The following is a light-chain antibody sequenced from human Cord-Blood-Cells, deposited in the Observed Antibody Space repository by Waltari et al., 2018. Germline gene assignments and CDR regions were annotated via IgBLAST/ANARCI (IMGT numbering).Light chain of an antibody. Sequence: DIQMPKPPSTLPPLLGNRSPITCRASQGISSWLNWYQQKPGKAPKLLIYDASSLERGVPSRFSGSGSGTDFTLTISSLQPDDFATYYCQQYNNYPWTFGRGTKVEIK. CDR2: DAS. V-gene: IGKV1-5*01. CDR1: QGISSW. J-gene: IGKJ4*01. CDR3: QQYNNYPWT.